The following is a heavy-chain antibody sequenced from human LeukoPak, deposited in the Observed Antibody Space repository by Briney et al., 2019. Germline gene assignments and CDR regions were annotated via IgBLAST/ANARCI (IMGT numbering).Heavy chain of an antibody. V-gene: IGHV1-18*01. J-gene: IGHJ5*02. CDR2: ISAYNGNT. CDR3: ARDLGPYIGYDSGHWFDP. CDR1: VYTFTSYG. D-gene: IGHD5-12*01. Sequence: ASVKVSCKASVYTFTSYGISWVRQAPGQGLEWMGWISAYNGNTNYAQKLQGRVTMTTDTSTSTAYMELRSLRSDDTAVYYCARDLGPYIGYDSGHWFDPWGQGTLVTVSS.